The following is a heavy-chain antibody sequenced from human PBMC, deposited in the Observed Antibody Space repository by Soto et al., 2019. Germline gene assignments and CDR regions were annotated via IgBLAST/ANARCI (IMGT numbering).Heavy chain of an antibody. CDR2: IYYSGST. CDR3: ARERTSIAGRPLYFDH. Sequence: QVQLQESGPGLVKPSQTLSLTCTVSGGSISSGGYYWSWIRQHPGKDLEWIGYIYYSGSTYYNPSLKSRVTTSVDTSKSQFSLKLSSVTAADTAVYYCARERTSIAGRPLYFDHWGQGTLVTVSS. D-gene: IGHD6-6*01. V-gene: IGHV4-31*03. J-gene: IGHJ4*02. CDR1: GGSISSGGYY.